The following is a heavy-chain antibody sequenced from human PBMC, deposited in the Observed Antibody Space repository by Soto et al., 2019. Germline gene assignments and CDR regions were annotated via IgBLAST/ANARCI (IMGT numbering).Heavy chain of an antibody. CDR2: IYYSGST. Sequence: QVQLQESGPGLVKPSETLSLTCTVSGGSISSYYWSWIRQPPGKGLEWIGYIYYSGSTNYNPSLKSRDPISVATSKNQFSLKLSSVTAADTAVYYCARGEPLELYYGMDVWGQGTTVTVSS. CDR1: GGSISSYY. CDR3: ARGEPLELYYGMDV. D-gene: IGHD1-7*01. V-gene: IGHV4-59*01. J-gene: IGHJ6*02.